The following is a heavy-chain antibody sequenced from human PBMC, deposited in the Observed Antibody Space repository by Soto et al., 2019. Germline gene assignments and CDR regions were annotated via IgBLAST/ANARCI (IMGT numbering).Heavy chain of an antibody. Sequence: QVQLVESGGGLVKLGGSLRLSCAASGFTFSDYYMSWIRQAPGKGLEWGSYISSSSSYTNYADSVKGRFTISRDNAKNSLYLQMNSLRAEDTAVYYCARVRVGAPPRGWFDPWGQGTLVTVSS. CDR2: ISSSSSYT. V-gene: IGHV3-11*06. CDR3: ARVRVGAPPRGWFDP. D-gene: IGHD1-26*01. J-gene: IGHJ5*02. CDR1: GFTFSDYY.